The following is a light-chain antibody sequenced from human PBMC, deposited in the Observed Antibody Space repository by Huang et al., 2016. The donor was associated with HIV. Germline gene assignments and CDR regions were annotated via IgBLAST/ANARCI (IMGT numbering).Light chain of an antibody. CDR1: QSVSSN. CDR2: GGS. CDR3: QQYNNWPET. J-gene: IGKJ2*01. Sequence: EIVMPQSPATLSVSAGARATPSCRASQSVSSNLAWYQQKPGQAPRLLSYGGSTRATGIPARFSGSGSGTEFTLTISSLQSEDFAVYYCQQYNNWPETFGQGTKLEIK. V-gene: IGKV3-15*01.